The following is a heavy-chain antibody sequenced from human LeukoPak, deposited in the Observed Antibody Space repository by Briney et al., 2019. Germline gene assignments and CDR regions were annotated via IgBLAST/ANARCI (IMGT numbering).Heavy chain of an antibody. CDR1: GLTFSSYA. CDR2: ISGSGGST. J-gene: IGHJ4*02. D-gene: IGHD6-13*01. Sequence: GGSLRLSCAASGLTFSSYAMSWVRQAPGKGLEWVSAISGSGGSTYYADSVKGRFTISRDNSKNTLYLQMNSLRAEDTAVYYCAKSGYSSSWKYYFDYWGQGTLVTVSS. V-gene: IGHV3-23*01. CDR3: AKSGYSSSWKYYFDY.